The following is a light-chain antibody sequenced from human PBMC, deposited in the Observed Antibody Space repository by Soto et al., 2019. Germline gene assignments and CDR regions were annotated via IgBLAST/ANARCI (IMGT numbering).Light chain of an antibody. CDR3: HHYNSYSEA. CDR1: QTSSSW. Sequence: DIQMTQSPSTLSGSVGDRVTITCRASQTSSSWLAWYQQKPGKAPKLLIYKASTLKSGVPSRSRGCGSGTEFTHTISSLQPDDFGTCYCHHYNSYSEAFGQGTKGDIK. J-gene: IGKJ1*01. CDR2: KAS. V-gene: IGKV1-5*03.